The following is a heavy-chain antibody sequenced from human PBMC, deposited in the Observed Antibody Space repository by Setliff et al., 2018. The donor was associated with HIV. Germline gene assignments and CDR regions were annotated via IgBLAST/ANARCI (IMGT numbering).Heavy chain of an antibody. CDR3: ARSSLAAAGLGYVDV. CDR1: GGIFSRFA. J-gene: IGHJ6*03. CDR2: IIPIFDTT. Sequence: ASVKVSCKASGGIFSRFAFSWVRQAPGQGLEWMGGIIPIFDTTHYAQKFQSRVTITADESASTAYMELSSLRSEDTAVYYCARSSLAAAGLGYVDVWGKGTTVTVSS. V-gene: IGHV1-69*13. D-gene: IGHD6-13*01.